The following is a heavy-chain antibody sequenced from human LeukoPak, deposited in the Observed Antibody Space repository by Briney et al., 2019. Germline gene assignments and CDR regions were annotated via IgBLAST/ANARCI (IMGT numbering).Heavy chain of an antibody. CDR2: IYPGDSDT. V-gene: IGHV5-51*01. J-gene: IGHJ3*02. Sequence: GESLKISCKGSGYSFTSYWIGWVRQMPGKGLEWMGIIYPGDSDTRYSPSFQGQVTVSADKSMSTAYLQWSSLKASDTAMYYCARTSAAAEGAFDIWGQGTMVTVSS. CDR3: ARTSAAAEGAFDI. D-gene: IGHD6-13*01. CDR1: GYSFTSYW.